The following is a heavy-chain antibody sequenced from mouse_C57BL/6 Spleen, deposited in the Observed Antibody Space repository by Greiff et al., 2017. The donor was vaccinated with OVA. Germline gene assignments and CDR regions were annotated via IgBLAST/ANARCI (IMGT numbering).Heavy chain of an antibody. CDR2: ISDGGSYT. CDR3: ARDTGTQGFFDY. D-gene: IGHD4-1*01. Sequence: EVQLQESGGGLVKPGGSLKLSCAASGFTFSSYAMSWVRQTPEKRLEWVATISDGGSYTYYPGNVKGRFTISRDNAKNNLYLQMSHLKSEDTAMYYCARDTGTQGFFDYWGKGTTLTVSS. CDR1: GFTFSSYA. J-gene: IGHJ2*01. V-gene: IGHV5-4*01.